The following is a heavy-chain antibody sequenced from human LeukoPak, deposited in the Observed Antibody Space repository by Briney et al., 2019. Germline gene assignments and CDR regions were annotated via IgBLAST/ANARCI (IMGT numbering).Heavy chain of an antibody. J-gene: IGHJ4*02. D-gene: IGHD3-3*01. CDR3: ARGPAYYDFWSGYPDY. Sequence: SETLSLTCTVSGGSISSYYWSWIRQPPRKGLEWIGYIYYSGSTNYNPSLKSRVTISVDTSKNQFSLKLSSVTAADTAVYYCARGPAYYDFWSGYPDYWGQGTLVTVSS. V-gene: IGHV4-59*01. CDR1: GGSISSYY. CDR2: IYYSGST.